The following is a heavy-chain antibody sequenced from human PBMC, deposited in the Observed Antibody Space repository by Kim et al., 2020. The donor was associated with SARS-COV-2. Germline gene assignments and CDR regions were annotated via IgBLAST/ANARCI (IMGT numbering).Heavy chain of an antibody. CDR3: ARQEQNYGDYRIGPPDY. D-gene: IGHD4-17*01. V-gene: IGHV1-69*01. J-gene: IGHJ4*02. Sequence: FQGRVTITADESTSTAYMELSSLRSEDTAVYYCARQEQNYGDYRIGPPDYWGQGTLVTVSS.